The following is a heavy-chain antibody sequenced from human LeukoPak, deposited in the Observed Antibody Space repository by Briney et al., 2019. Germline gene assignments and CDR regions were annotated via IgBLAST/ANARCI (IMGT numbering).Heavy chain of an antibody. V-gene: IGHV3-53*05. CDR2: IYTTGNT. CDR3: AINGGGDSGYGNFDY. CDR1: GFTVSSNS. Sequence: GGSLRLSCTVSGFTVSSNSMSWVRQAPGKGLEWVSFIYTTGNTHNSDSVKGRFTTSRDNAKNSLYLQMNSLRAEDTAFYYCAINGGGDSGYGNFDYWGQGTLVTVSS. J-gene: IGHJ4*02. D-gene: IGHD5-12*01.